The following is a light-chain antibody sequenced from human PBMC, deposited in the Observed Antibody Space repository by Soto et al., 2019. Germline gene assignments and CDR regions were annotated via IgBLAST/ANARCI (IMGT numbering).Light chain of an antibody. CDR2: GAS. Sequence: EIVLTQSPGTLSLSPGERATLSCRASQSISPTFLAWYQHKPGHAPRVLIYGASRRATGIPERFSGSGSGTDFTLTISRLEPEDFAVYYCHQYESSRTFGQGTKVEMK. J-gene: IGKJ1*01. CDR3: HQYESSRT. V-gene: IGKV3-20*01. CDR1: QSISPTF.